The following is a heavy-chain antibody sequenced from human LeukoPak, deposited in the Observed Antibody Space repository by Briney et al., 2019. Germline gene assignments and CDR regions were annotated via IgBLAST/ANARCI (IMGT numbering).Heavy chain of an antibody. V-gene: IGHV1-69*04. J-gene: IGHJ6*02. Sequence: GGSLRLSCAASGFTFSSYVISWVRQAPGQGLEWMGRIIPILGIANYAQKFQGRVTITADKSTSTAYMELSSLRSEDTAVYYCARMTGSVDVWGQGTTVTVSS. CDR3: ARMTGSVDV. CDR1: GFTFSSYV. CDR2: IIPILGIA. D-gene: IGHD3-10*01.